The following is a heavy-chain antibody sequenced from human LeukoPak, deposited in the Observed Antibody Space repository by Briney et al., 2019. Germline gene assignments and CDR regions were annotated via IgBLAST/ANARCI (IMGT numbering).Heavy chain of an antibody. J-gene: IGHJ4*02. CDR1: GGSISSYY. V-gene: IGHV4-4*07. Sequence: SETLSLTCTVSGGSISSYYWSWIRQPAGKGLEWIGRIYTSGSTNYNPSLKSRVTISVDTSKNQFSLKLSSVTAADTAVYYCARGSITGTTVSTTNFDYWGQGTLVTVSS. CDR2: IYTSGST. D-gene: IGHD1-7*01. CDR3: ARGSITGTTVSTTNFDY.